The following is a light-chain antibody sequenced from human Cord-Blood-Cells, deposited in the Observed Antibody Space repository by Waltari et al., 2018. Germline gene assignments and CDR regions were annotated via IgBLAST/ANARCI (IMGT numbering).Light chain of an antibody. CDR2: AAS. CDR3: QTSYSTLVP. V-gene: IGKV1-39*01. CDR1: QSISSY. J-gene: IGKJ4*01. Sequence: DIQMTQSPSSLSAYVGYPVPIACRASQSISSYLNSYQQKPGKAPKTLIYAASSLQSGVRSRFSGSGSGKDLTVTISSLQHEDVATYYGQTSYSTLVPLGGGTTVELK.